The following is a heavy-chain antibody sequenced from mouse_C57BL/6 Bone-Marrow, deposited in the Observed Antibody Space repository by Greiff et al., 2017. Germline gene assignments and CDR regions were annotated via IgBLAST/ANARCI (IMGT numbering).Heavy chain of an antibody. D-gene: IGHD2-2*01. V-gene: IGHV1-55*01. CDR2: IYPGSGST. Sequence: QVQLQQSGAELVKPGASVKMSCKASGYTFTSYWITWVKQRPGQGLEWIGDIYPGSGSTNYNEKFKSKATLTVDTSSSTAYMQLSSLTSEDSAVCYCARSEGYGYDEGPFAYWGQGTLVTVSA. J-gene: IGHJ3*01. CDR1: GYTFTSYW. CDR3: ARSEGYGYDEGPFAY.